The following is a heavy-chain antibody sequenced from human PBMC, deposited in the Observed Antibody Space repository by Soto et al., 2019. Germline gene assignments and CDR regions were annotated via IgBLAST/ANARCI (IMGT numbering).Heavy chain of an antibody. CDR1: GGSISSGGYY. V-gene: IGHV4-31*03. CDR2: IYYSGST. D-gene: IGHD6-13*01. J-gene: IGHJ5*02. Sequence: PSETLSLTCTVSGGSISSGGYYWSWIRQHPGKGLEWIGYIYYSGSTYYNPSLKSRVTISVDTSKTQFSLKLSSVTAADTAVYYCAREYSSSPNWFDPWGQGTPVTVSS. CDR3: AREYSSSPNWFDP.